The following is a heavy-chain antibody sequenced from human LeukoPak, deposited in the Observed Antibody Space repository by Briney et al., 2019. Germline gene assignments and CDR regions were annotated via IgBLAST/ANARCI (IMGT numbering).Heavy chain of an antibody. D-gene: IGHD3-22*01. V-gene: IGHV1-18*01. CDR2: ISAYSGNT. CDR3: ARDRTSRYYYDSSGYFNAFDI. Sequence: ASVKVSCKASGYTFTSYGISWVRQAPGQGLEWMGWISAYSGNTNYAQKLQGRVTMTTNTSTSTAYMELSSLRSDDTAVYYCARDRTSRYYYDSSGYFNAFDIWGQGTMVTVSS. J-gene: IGHJ3*02. CDR1: GYTFTSYG.